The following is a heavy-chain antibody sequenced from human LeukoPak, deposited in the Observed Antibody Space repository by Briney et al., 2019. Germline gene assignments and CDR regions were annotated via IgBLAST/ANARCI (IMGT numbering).Heavy chain of an antibody. Sequence: ATVKDSCKASGYTFTDYYVNWVRQAPGQGLKWVGWINPTSGGTSYAQKFQGRVTLTRDTSINTAYMDPSSLRYDDTAIYYCARGHSGDGYHFDYWGQGTLVAVSS. CDR3: ARGHSGDGYHFDY. V-gene: IGHV1-2*02. J-gene: IGHJ4*02. CDR1: GYTFTDYY. CDR2: INPTSGGT. D-gene: IGHD2-21*01.